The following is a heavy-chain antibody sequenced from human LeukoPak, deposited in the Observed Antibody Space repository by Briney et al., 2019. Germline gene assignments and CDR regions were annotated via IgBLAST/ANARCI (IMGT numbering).Heavy chain of an antibody. CDR3: ARDWQWLVPNSAEYFQH. V-gene: IGHV1-18*01. J-gene: IGHJ1*01. CDR2: ISAYNGNT. Sequence: ASVRVSCKASGYTFTSYGISWVRQAPGEGLEWMGRISAYNGNTNYAQKLQGRVTMTTDTSTSTAYMELRSLRSDDTAVYYCARDWQWLVPNSAEYFQHWGQGTLVTVSS. D-gene: IGHD6-19*01. CDR1: GYTFTSYG.